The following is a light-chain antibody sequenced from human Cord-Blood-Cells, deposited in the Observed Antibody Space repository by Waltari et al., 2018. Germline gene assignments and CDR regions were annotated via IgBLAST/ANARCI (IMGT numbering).Light chain of an antibody. J-gene: IGLJ2*01. Sequence: QSALTQPPSASGSPGQSVTIPCPGTSRDVGGYNSVSWYQQHPGKAPKLMIYEVSKRPSGVPDRFSGSKSGNTASLTVSGLQAEDEADYYCSSYAGSNTVVFGGGTKLTVL. CDR3: SSYAGSNTVV. V-gene: IGLV2-8*01. CDR1: SRDVGGYNS. CDR2: EVS.